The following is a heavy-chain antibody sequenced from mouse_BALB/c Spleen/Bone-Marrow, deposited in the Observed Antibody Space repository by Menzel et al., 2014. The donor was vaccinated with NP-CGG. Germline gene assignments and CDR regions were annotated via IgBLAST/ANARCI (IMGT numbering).Heavy chain of an antibody. J-gene: IGHJ2*01. CDR3: AREKYGNDY. D-gene: IGHD2-10*02. CDR1: GFSLTSYG. Sequence: VQGVESGPGLVAPSQSLSITCTVSGFSLTSYGVHWVRQPPGKGLEWLGVIWAGGSTNYNSALMSRLSISKDNSKSQVFLEMNSLQTDDTATYYCAREKYGNDYWGQGTTLTVSS. CDR2: IWAGGST. V-gene: IGHV2-9*02.